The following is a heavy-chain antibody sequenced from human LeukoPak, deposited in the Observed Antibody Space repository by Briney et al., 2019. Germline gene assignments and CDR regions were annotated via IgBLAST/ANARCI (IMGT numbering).Heavy chain of an antibody. CDR1: GGSISSSNW. J-gene: IGHJ4*02. V-gene: IGHV4-4*02. D-gene: IGHD3-16*02. CDR2: INHSGST. CDR3: ARLGYDYVWGSYRYTFSDY. Sequence: SETLSLTCAVSGGSISSSNWWSWVRQPPGKGLEWIGEINHSGSTNYNPSLKSRVTISVDTSKNQFSLKLSSVTAADTAVYYCARLGYDYVWGSYRYTFSDYWGQGTLVTVSS.